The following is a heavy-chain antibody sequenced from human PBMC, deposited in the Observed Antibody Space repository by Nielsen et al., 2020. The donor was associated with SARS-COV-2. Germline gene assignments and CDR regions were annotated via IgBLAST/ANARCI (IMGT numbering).Heavy chain of an antibody. Sequence: GESLKISCGATGFTFSSYSMKRDRQGTGKGPEWVSSISSSSSYIYYADSVKGRFTISRDNAKNSLYLQMNSLRAEDTAVYYCARDFMVLGYYYYMDVWGKGTTVTVSS. D-gene: IGHD3-10*01. V-gene: IGHV3-21*01. CDR3: ARDFMVLGYYYYMDV. CDR2: ISSSSSYI. CDR1: GFTFSSYS. J-gene: IGHJ6*03.